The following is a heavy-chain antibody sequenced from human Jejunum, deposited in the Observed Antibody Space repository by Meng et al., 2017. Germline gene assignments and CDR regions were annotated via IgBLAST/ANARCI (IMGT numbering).Heavy chain of an antibody. J-gene: IGHJ4*02. Sequence: GESLKISCVASGFTFSDHAMSWVCQAPGKGLEWVSVISYSCGSTYYADSVKGRFTISRDNSNKTVYLQMNSLRAEDAAVYYCGKGEGSGWSDVSEYWGQGTLVTVSS. D-gene: IGHD6-19*01. CDR3: GKGEGSGWSDVSEY. CDR1: GFTFSDHA. CDR2: ISYSCGST. V-gene: IGHV3-23*01.